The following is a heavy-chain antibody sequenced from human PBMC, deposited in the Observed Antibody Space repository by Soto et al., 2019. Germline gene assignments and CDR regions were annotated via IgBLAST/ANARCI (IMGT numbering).Heavy chain of an antibody. V-gene: IGHV3-49*04. CDR3: TRQEFLEWLSSSAFDI. D-gene: IGHD3-3*01. CDR1: GFTFGDYA. Sequence: LRLSCTASGFTFGDYAMSWVRQAPGKGLEWVGFIRSKAYGGTTEYAASVKGRFTISRDDSKSIAYLQMNSLKTEDTAVYYCTRQEFLEWLSSSAFDIWGQGTMVTVSS. CDR2: IRSKAYGGTT. J-gene: IGHJ3*02.